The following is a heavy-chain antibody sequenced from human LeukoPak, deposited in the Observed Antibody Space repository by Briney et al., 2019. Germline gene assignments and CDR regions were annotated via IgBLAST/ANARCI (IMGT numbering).Heavy chain of an antibody. CDR3: ARDSRGATGLDY. CDR1: GFTFSNYG. D-gene: IGHD5-12*01. CDR2: IWYDGSKK. Sequence: GRSLRLSCAASGFTFSNYGMHWVRQAPGKGLEWVAVIWYDGSKKYYADSVKGRFTISRDNSKNTLYLQMNSLSAEDTAVYYCARDSRGATGLDYWGQGTLVTVSP. V-gene: IGHV3-33*01. J-gene: IGHJ4*02.